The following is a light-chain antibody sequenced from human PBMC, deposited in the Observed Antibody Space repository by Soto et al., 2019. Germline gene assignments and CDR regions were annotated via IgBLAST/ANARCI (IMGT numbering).Light chain of an antibody. CDR2: DAS. Sequence: EVVLTQSPDTLSLPPGARAPLSWRASQSISSSLAWYQQKPGQAPRLLIYDASSRATGIPARFSGSGSGTDFTLTISSLEPEDFAVYYCQQYNNWPWTFGQGTKVDIK. V-gene: IGKV3-11*01. CDR1: QSISSS. J-gene: IGKJ1*01. CDR3: QQYNNWPWT.